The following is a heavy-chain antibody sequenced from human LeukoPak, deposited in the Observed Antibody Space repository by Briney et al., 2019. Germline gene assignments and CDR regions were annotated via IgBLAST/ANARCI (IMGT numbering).Heavy chain of an antibody. CDR3: ALLSGGTFDY. V-gene: IGHV3-53*01. CDR2: ISIGGDT. J-gene: IGHJ4*02. D-gene: IGHD2/OR15-2a*01. CDR1: GFVVTANY. Sequence: GGSLRLSCAGSGFVVTANYLAWARQAPGKGLEWVSTISIGGDTYYGDSVKGRSAISRDESTNTLSLHLDSLRVEDMGVYYCALLSGGTFDYWGQGTQVTVAS.